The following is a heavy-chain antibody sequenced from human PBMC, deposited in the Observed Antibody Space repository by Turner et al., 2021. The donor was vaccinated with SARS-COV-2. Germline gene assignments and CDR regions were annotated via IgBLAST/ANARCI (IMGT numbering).Heavy chain of an antibody. CDR1: GFSHSTSGVC. Sequence: QITLKESGPTLVKPTQTITLTCTCSGFSHSTSGVCVGWHRQPPGKPLECVALIYWDDDKRYSPSLKNSLTITEDTSNHQVVLTITNTDPVDTAIYYCAHIYPVLPPAIFDSWGQGTLVTVSS. CDR3: AHIYPVLPPAIFDS. CDR2: IYWDDDK. J-gene: IGHJ4*02. D-gene: IGHD2-2*02. V-gene: IGHV2-5*02.